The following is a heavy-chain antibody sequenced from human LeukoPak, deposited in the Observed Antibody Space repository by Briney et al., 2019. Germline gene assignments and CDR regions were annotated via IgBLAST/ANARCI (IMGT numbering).Heavy chain of an antibody. CDR2: IWYDGRTK. CDR3: AREWGRIAVAGGPGY. D-gene: IGHD6-19*01. J-gene: IGHJ4*02. CDR1: VFTFSNYG. V-gene: IGHV3-33*01. Sequence: GGALRLSCAASVFTFSNYGMHWVRQAPGKGLEGVALIWYDGRTKFHADSVKGRFTISRNNSKNTIYLQMDSLRDEDTAVYYCAREWGRIAVAGGPGYWGQGSRVTVSS.